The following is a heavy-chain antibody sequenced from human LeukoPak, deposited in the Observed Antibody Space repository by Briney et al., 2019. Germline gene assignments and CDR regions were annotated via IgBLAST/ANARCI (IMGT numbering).Heavy chain of an antibody. D-gene: IGHD6-13*01. Sequence: SQTLSLTCTVSGGSISSGGYYWSWIRQHPGKGLEWIGYIYYSGSTYYNPSLKSRVTISVDTSKNQFSLKLSSVTAADTAVYYCARLEGQQLVRSRFDPWGQGTLVTVSS. CDR3: ARLEGQQLVRSRFDP. CDR1: GGSISSGGYY. V-gene: IGHV4-31*03. J-gene: IGHJ5*02. CDR2: IYYSGST.